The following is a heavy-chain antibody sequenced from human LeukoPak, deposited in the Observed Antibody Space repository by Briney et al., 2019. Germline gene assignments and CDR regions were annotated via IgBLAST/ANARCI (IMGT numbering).Heavy chain of an antibody. CDR2: IIPIFGTA. Sequence: ASVKVSCKASGGTFSSYAISWVRQAPGQGLEWMGGIIPIFGTANYAQKFQGRVTMTEDTSTDTAYMELSSLRSEDTAVYYCATTLAVAGAFDYWGQGTLVTVSS. J-gene: IGHJ4*02. V-gene: IGHV1-69*06. CDR3: ATTLAVAGAFDY. CDR1: GGTFSSYA. D-gene: IGHD6-19*01.